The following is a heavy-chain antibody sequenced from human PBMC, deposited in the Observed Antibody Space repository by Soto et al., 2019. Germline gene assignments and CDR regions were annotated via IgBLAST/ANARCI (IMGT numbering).Heavy chain of an antibody. Sequence: GGSLRLCCPASAFTFSSYWMSWVRQAPGKGLECVANIQQDGSEEYYVDAVKGRFTIARDNAKNSLYLQINSLRAEDTPVYYCANTGYCSGGSCTFLYYCSQRTPFTVSS. CDR3: ANTGYCSGGSCTFLYY. D-gene: IGHD2-15*01. J-gene: IGHJ4*02. CDR2: IQQDGSEE. CDR1: AFTFSSYW. V-gene: IGHV3-7*03.